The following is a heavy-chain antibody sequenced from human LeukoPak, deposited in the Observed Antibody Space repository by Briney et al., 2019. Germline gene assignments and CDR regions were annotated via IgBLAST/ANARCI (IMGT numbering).Heavy chain of an antibody. CDR2: ISSSGSTI. J-gene: IGHJ4*02. CDR3: ARVRWACSSTSCYPNYFDY. V-gene: IGHV3-11*01. D-gene: IGHD2-2*01. CDR1: GFTVSSNY. Sequence: KSGGSLRLSCAASGFTVSSNYMSWVRQAPGKGLEWVSYISSSGSTIYYADSVKGRFTISRDNAKNSLYLQMNSLRAEDTAVYYCARVRWACSSTSCYPNYFDYWGQGTLVTVSS.